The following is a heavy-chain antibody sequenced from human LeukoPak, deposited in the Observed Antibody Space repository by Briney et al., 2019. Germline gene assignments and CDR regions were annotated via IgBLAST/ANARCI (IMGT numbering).Heavy chain of an antibody. CDR2: IIPIFGTA. CDR1: GGTFSSYA. D-gene: IGHD2-2*01. Sequence: ASVKVSCKASGGTFSSYAICWVRQAPGQGLEWMGGIIPIFGTANYAQKFQGRVTITADESTSTAYMELSSLRSEDTAVYYCARGGIVVVPAAKYNWFDPWGQGTLVTVSS. V-gene: IGHV1-69*13. J-gene: IGHJ5*02. CDR3: ARGGIVVVPAAKYNWFDP.